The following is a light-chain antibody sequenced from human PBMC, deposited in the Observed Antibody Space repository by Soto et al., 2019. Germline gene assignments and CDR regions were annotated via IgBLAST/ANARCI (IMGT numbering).Light chain of an antibody. CDR2: KAS. Sequence: DIQMTRSPSTLSASVGDRVTITCRASQSINTWLAWYQLKPGRAPKLLIYKASTLESGVSSRFSGSGSGTEFTLTISSLQPDDFATYYCQQYQTYSQFGQGTRVEIK. J-gene: IGKJ1*01. CDR3: QQYQTYSQ. V-gene: IGKV1-5*03. CDR1: QSINTW.